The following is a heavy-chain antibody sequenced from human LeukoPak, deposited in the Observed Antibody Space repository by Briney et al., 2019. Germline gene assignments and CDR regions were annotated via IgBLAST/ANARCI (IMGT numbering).Heavy chain of an antibody. J-gene: IGHJ4*02. D-gene: IGHD5-18*01. CDR2: INHSGST. CDR3: ARVGSMGIPRN. CDR1: GGSSSGYY. V-gene: IGHV4-34*01. Sequence: SETLSLTCAVYGGSSSGYYWSWIRQPPGKGLEWIGEINHSGSTNYNPSLKSRVTISVDTSKNQFSLKLSSVTAADTAVYYCARVGSMGIPRNWGQGTLVTVSS.